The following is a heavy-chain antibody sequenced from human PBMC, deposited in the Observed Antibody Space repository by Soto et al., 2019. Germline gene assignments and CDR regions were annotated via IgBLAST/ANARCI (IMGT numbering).Heavy chain of an antibody. CDR3: ARLKSGRRWLQPITSHFDY. CDR2: IYYSGST. D-gene: IGHD5-12*01. V-gene: IGHV4-59*08. CDR1: GGSISSYY. J-gene: IGHJ4*02. Sequence: SETLSLTCTVSGGSISSYYWSWIRQPPGKGLEWIGYIYYSGSTNYNPSLKSRVTISVDTSKNQFSLKLSSVTAADTAVYYCARLKSGRRWLQPITSHFDYWGQGTLVTSPQ.